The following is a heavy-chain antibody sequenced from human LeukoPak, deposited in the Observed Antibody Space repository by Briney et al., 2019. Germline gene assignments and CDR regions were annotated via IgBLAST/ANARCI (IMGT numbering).Heavy chain of an antibody. V-gene: IGHV1-69*06. Sequence: SVKVSCKASGGTFSSYAISWVRQAPGQGLEWMGGIIPIFGTANYAQKFQGRVTITADKSTSTAYMELSSLRSEDTAVYYCARSGGDYVVDYFDYWGQGTLVTVSS. D-gene: IGHD4-17*01. CDR3: ARSGGDYVVDYFDY. J-gene: IGHJ4*02. CDR2: IIPIFGTA. CDR1: GGTFSSYA.